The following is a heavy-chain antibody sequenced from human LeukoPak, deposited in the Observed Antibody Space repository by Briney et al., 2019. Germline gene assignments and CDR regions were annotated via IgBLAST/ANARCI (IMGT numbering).Heavy chain of an antibody. Sequence: SDTLSLTCAVSGYSITSSSWWGWIRQPPGKGLEWIGYIYHSGTTYYNPSLQSRVTTSVDTSKNQFSLKLSSVTAVDTAVYYCARKENVYYYFDYWGQGTLVTVSS. CDR1: GYSITSSSW. J-gene: IGHJ4*02. CDR2: IYHSGTT. V-gene: IGHV4-28*01. CDR3: ARKENVYYYFDY. D-gene: IGHD3-10*01.